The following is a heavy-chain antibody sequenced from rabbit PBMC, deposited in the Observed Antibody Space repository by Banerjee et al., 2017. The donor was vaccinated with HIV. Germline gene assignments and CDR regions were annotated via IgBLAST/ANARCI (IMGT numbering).Heavy chain of an antibody. CDR3: ARGGAGYVGYGYPFHL. CDR1: GFSFSDNYV. Sequence: QEQLEESGGDLVKPGASLTLTCTASGFSFSDNYVMCWVRQAPGKGLEWGACIYAGSSGNTYYASWAKGRFTISKTSSTMVTLQMTSLTAADTATYFCARGGAGYVGYGYPFHLWGPGTLVTVS. V-gene: IGHV1S45*01. J-gene: IGHJ4*01. CDR2: IYAGSSGNT. D-gene: IGHD6-1*01.